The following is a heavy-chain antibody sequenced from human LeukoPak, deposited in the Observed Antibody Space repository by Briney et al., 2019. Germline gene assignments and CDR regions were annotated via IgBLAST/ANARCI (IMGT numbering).Heavy chain of an antibody. CDR1: GGSISSYY. CDR2: IYYSGST. Sequence: PSETLPLTCTVSGGSISSYYWSWIRQPPGKGLEWIGYIYYSGSTKYNPSLKSRVTISVDTSKNQVSLKLTSVTAADTAGYYCARGVRYFDPWGQGTLVTVSS. V-gene: IGHV4-59*01. J-gene: IGHJ5*02. CDR3: ARGVRYFDP. D-gene: IGHD3-9*01.